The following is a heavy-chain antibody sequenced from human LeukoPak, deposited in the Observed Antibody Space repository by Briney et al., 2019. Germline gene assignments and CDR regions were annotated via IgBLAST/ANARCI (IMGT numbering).Heavy chain of an antibody. V-gene: IGHV3-30-3*01. Sequence: GGSLRLSCAASGFTFSSYAMHWVRQAPGKGLEWVAVISYDGSNKYYADSVKGRFTISRDNAKNSLYLQMNSLRAEDTAVYYCARGDGQLVLSYWGQGTLVTVSS. CDR2: ISYDGSNK. CDR1: GFTFSSYA. CDR3: ARGDGQLVLSY. J-gene: IGHJ4*02. D-gene: IGHD6-13*01.